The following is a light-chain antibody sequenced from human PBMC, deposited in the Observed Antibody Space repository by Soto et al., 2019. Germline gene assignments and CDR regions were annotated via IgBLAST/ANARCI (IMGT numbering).Light chain of an antibody. Sequence: EIVLTQSPDTLSVSAGEGATLSCRASESIKNSYLAWYRQTPGQPPRLLIFGASSRATGIPDRFSGRGSWTDFTLSISRLETEDLAVYYCQQYGSSPQTFGQGTKVEI. CDR1: ESIKNSY. J-gene: IGKJ1*01. CDR2: GAS. CDR3: QQYGSSPQT. V-gene: IGKV3-20*01.